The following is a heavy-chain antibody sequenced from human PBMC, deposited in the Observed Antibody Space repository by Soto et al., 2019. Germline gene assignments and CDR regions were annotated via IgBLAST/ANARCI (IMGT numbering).Heavy chain of an antibody. Sequence: HPGGSLRLSCAASGFTFSSYAMSWVRQAPGKGLEWVSAISGSGGSTYYADSVKGRFTISRDNSKNTLYLQMNSLRAEDTAVYYCARPSGEGPWRQLWLHASGYYMDVWGKGTTVTVSS. CDR3: ARPSGEGPWRQLWLHASGYYMDV. CDR2: ISGSGGST. D-gene: IGHD5-18*01. CDR1: GFTFSSYA. J-gene: IGHJ6*03. V-gene: IGHV3-23*01.